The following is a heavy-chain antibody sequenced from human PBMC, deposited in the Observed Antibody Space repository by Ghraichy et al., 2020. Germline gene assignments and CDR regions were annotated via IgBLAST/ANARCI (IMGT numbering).Heavy chain of an antibody. Sequence: ASVKVSCKASGYTFTGYYMHWVRQAPGQGLEWMGRINPNSGGTNYAQKFQGRVTMTRDTSISTAYMELSRLRSDDTAVYYCARDVLYSSSPGNWFDPWGHGTLVTVSS. CDR3: ARDVLYSSSPGNWFDP. CDR1: GYTFTGYY. J-gene: IGHJ5*02. D-gene: IGHD6-13*01. CDR2: INPNSGGT. V-gene: IGHV1-2*06.